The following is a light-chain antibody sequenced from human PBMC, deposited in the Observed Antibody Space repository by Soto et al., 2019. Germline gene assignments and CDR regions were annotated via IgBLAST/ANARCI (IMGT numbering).Light chain of an antibody. CDR3: MHALQSPLYT. CDR2: LGS. V-gene: IGKV2-28*01. Sequence: DIVMTQSPLSLSVTPGEPASISCRSRQSLRHSTGYNYLDWYLEKPGQSPQLLIYLGSNRSSGVPDRCSGSGSGTDFTLEISRVEDEDVGLYYCMHALQSPLYTFGQGNQLEIK. CDR1: QSLRHSTGYNY. J-gene: IGKJ2*01.